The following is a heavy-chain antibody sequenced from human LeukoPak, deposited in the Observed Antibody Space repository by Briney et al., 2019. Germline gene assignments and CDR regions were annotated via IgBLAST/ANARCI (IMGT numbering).Heavy chain of an antibody. CDR2: IHYTGST. CDR3: ARGGYYGSGNDFRFDP. D-gene: IGHD3-10*01. J-gene: IGHJ5*02. Sequence: SETLSLTCTVSGGSINSYYWSWIRQPPGKGLECIGYIHYTGSTNYNPSLKSRVTISVDTSRNQFSLKLSSVTAADTAIYYCARGGYYGSGNDFRFDPWGQGTLVTVSS. CDR1: GGSINSYY. V-gene: IGHV4-59*01.